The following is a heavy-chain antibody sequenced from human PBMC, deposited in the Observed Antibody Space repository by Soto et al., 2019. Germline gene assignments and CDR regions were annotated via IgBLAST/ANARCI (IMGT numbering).Heavy chain of an antibody. CDR1: GFTFVTYD. V-gene: IGHV3-23*01. J-gene: IGHJ4*02. D-gene: IGHD7-27*01. CDR3: VKGNWGDY. Sequence: EVQLLESGGGSVQPGGSLRLSCAASGFTFVTYDMTWVRQAPGKGLEWVSVSRGSDGSTYYADSVKGRFTISRDNSKNTLYLQMTSLRVDEPAIYYCVKGNWGDYWGQGTLVTVSS. CDR2: SRGSDGST.